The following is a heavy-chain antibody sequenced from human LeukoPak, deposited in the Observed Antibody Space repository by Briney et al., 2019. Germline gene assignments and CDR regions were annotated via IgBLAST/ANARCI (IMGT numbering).Heavy chain of an antibody. J-gene: IGHJ4*02. D-gene: IGHD6-13*01. V-gene: IGHV4-61*02. CDR1: ASISSGDYY. Sequence: SETLSLTCTVSASISSGDYYWSWIRQPAGKGLEWIGRVSASGYTNYNPSLRSRITISVDTSKNQFSLELTSVTAADTAVYYCAKISGYSTSWTPDYWGQGTLVTVSS. CDR3: AKISGYSTSWTPDY. CDR2: VSASGYT.